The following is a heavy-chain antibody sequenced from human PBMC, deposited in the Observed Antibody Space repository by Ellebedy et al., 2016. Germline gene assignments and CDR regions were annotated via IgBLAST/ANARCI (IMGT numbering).Heavy chain of an antibody. V-gene: IGHV3-23*01. J-gene: IGHJ4*02. CDR2: ISGAGGDS. CDR3: RQGHYSHY. D-gene: IGHD2-21*01. Sequence: GGSLRLXCTASGLNFNTFFMSWVRQAPGKGLEWVATISGAGGDSYFADSVRGRFTISRDNSANTLYLQMSSLRPEDTALYYCRQGHYSHYWGQGTLVTVSS. CDR1: GLNFNTFF.